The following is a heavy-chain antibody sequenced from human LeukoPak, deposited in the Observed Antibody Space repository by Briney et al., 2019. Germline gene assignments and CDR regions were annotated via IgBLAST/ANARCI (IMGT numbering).Heavy chain of an antibody. J-gene: IGHJ5*02. CDR2: IYHSGST. CDR1: GGSISSGGYY. CDR3: ATDFIPYYYDSSGSGPSHYNWFDP. Sequence: PSETLSLTCTVSGGSISSGGYYWSWIRQPPGKGLEWIGYIYHSGSTYYNPSLKSRVTISVDRSKNQFSLKLSSVTAADTAVYYCATDFIPYYYDSSGSGPSHYNWFDPWGQGTLVTVSS. V-gene: IGHV4-30-2*01. D-gene: IGHD3-22*01.